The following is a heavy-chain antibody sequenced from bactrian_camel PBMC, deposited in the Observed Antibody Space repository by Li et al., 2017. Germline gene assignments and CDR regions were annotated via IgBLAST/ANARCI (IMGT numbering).Heavy chain of an antibody. CDR1: GYSASTNC. Sequence: DVQLVESGGGSMQAGGSLRLSCTVSGYSASTNCMGWFRQAPGKERERVATILTPYGTTSYADSVKDRFTISQDNAKNTVYLQMDSLKAADSAMYYCVADNFFCPLAIQSRGVITFWGQGTQVTVS. J-gene: IGHJ4*01. CDR3: VADNFFCPLAIQSRGVITF. V-gene: IGHV3S40*01. CDR2: ILTPYGTT. D-gene: IGHD3*01.